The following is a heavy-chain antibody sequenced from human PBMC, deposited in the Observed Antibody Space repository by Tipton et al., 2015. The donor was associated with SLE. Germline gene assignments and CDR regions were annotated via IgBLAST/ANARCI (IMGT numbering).Heavy chain of an antibody. Sequence: SLRLSCAASGFTFDDYAMHWVRQAPGKGLDWVSGISWNSGSIGYADSVKGRFTISRDNSKNTLYLQMNSLRAEDTAVYYCAKGPHIVVVPAARDNWFDPWGQGTLVTVSS. J-gene: IGHJ5*02. CDR1: GFTFDDYA. V-gene: IGHV3-9*01. CDR2: ISWNSGSI. CDR3: AKGPHIVVVPAARDNWFDP. D-gene: IGHD2-2*01.